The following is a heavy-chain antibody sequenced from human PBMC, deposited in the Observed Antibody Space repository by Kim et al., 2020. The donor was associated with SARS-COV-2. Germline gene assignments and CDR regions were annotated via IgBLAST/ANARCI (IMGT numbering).Heavy chain of an antibody. V-gene: IGHV3-49*04. CDR3: TRPGYSSGWYLGNSNYYCSGMDV. Sequence: GGSLRLSCTASGFTFGDYAMSWVRQAPGKGLEWVGFIRSKAYGGTTEYAASVKGRFTISRDDSKSIAYLQMNSLKTEDTAVYYCTRPGYSSGWYLGNSNYYCSGMDVWGQGTTVTVSS. D-gene: IGHD6-19*01. CDR2: IRSKAYGGTT. CDR1: GFTFGDYA. J-gene: IGHJ6*02.